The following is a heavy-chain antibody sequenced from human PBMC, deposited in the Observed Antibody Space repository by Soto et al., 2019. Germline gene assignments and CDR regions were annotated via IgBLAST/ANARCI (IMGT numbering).Heavy chain of an antibody. V-gene: IGHV4-39*01. CDR1: GGSISSSSYY. CDR2: IYYSGST. CDR3: ARLGGYSSALDDI. Sequence: QLQLQESGPGLVKPSETLSLTCTVSGGSISSSSYYWGWIRQPPGKGLEWIGSIYYSGSTYYNPSLKSRVTISVDTSKNQFSLKLSSVTAADTAVYYCARLGGYSSALDDIWGQGTMVTVSS. J-gene: IGHJ3*02. D-gene: IGHD6-19*01.